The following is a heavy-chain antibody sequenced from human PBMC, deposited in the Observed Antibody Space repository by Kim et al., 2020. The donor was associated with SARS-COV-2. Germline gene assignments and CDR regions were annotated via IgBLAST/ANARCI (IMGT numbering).Heavy chain of an antibody. CDR2: IGVGGST. CDR3: SKELVGRGWGSYHEY. Sequence: GGSLRLSCTASGFTFSNSGMAWVRQAPGKGKEWVSAIGVGGSTFYPDSVKSRFIISRDNSENTLYLQMNSLIAEDTAVYYCSKELVGRGWGSYHEYWGQG. J-gene: IGHJ4*02. D-gene: IGHD6-19*01. V-gene: IGHV3-23*01. CDR1: GFTFSNSG.